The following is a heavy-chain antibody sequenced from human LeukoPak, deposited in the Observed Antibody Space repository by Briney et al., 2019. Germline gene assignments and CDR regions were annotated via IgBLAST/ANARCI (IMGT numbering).Heavy chain of an antibody. CDR3: ARVLAAAGNNWFDP. J-gene: IGHJ5*02. V-gene: IGHV4-4*02. D-gene: IGHD6-13*01. CDR1: GGSISSNNW. CDR2: ISHSGST. Sequence: PSGTLSLTCAVSGGSISSNNWWSWVRQPPGKGLEWIGEISHSGSTNYIPSLKSRVTISVDKSKNQFSLELSSVTAADTAVYYCARVLAAAGNNWFDPWGQGTLVTVSS.